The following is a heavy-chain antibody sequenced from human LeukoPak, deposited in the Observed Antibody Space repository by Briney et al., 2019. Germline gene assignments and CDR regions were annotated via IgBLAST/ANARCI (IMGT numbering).Heavy chain of an antibody. D-gene: IGHD5-24*01. J-gene: IGHJ5*02. CDR1: GVSISSYY. CDR2: IYYSGST. Sequence: NPSETLSLTCTVSGVSISSYYWSWVRQPPGKGLEWVGYIYYSGSTNYNPSLKSRVTISVDTSKNQFSLKLSDVTAADTDVYYCARDGGYNYRNWFDPWGERTLVTVSS. CDR3: ARDGGYNYRNWFDP. V-gene: IGHV4-59*01.